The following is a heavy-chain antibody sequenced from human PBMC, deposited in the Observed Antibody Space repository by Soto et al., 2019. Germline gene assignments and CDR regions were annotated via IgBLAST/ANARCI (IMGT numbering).Heavy chain of an antibody. CDR1: GYTFTSYA. CDR2: INAGNGNT. D-gene: IGHD1-26*01. V-gene: IGHV1-3*01. CDR3: ARDSPRGHSGSYYWFDP. J-gene: IGHJ5*02. Sequence: ASVKVSCKASGYTFTSYAMHWVRQAPGQRLEWMGWINAGNGNTKYSQKFQGRVTITRDTSASTAYMELSSLRSEDTAVYYCARDSPRGHSGSYYWFDPWGQGTLVTVSS.